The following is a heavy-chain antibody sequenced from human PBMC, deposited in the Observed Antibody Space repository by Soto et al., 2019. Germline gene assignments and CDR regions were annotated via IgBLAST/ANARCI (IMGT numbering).Heavy chain of an antibody. D-gene: IGHD6-19*01. CDR1: GFTFSDYW. J-gene: IGHJ4*02. CDR2: ISVDGSSR. CDR3: VRAPEQRPIDY. Sequence: EVQLVESGGGLVQPGGSLRLSCAASGFTFSDYWMHWVRQAPGKGLLWVARISVDGSSRTYADSVKGRFTISRDNHKHILYLQMEALRAEDTAIYYCVRAPEQRPIDYWGQGRLVTVSS. V-gene: IGHV3-74*03.